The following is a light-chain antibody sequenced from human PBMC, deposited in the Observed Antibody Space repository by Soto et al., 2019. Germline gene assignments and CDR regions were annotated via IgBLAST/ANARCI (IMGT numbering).Light chain of an antibody. J-gene: IGKJ2*01. CDR3: QQYGSSPHT. Sequence: EIVLTQSPGTLSLSPGERATLSCRASQSVSRRYLAWYQQKPGQAPRLLIYAASIRATGIPDRFSGSGSGTDFTLTISRLEPEDSAVYYCQQYGSSPHTFGQGTKLEIK. CDR2: AAS. CDR1: QSVSRRY. V-gene: IGKV3-20*01.